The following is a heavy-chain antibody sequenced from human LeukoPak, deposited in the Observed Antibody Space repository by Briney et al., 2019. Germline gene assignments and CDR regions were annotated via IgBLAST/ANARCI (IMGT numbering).Heavy chain of an antibody. CDR2: IYYSGST. D-gene: IGHD1-26*01. J-gene: IGHJ4*02. V-gene: IGHV4-39*07. CDR1: GGSFSSGTFY. Sequence: SETLSLTCTFSGGSFSSGTFYWAWIRQPPGKGLEWIGSIYYSGSTYYNPSLKSRVTISVDTSKNQFSLKLSSVTAADTAVYYCARVVGATFDYWGQGTLVTVSS. CDR3: ARVVGATFDY.